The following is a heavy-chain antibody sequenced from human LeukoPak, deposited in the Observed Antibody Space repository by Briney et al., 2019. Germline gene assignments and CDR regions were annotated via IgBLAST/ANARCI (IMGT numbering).Heavy chain of an antibody. V-gene: IGHV1-2*02. CDR2: INPNSGGT. CDR3: ARGWRLLGPYYYYYMDV. D-gene: IGHD2/OR15-2a*01. Sequence: ASVKVSCKASGYTFTGYYMHWVRQAPGQGLEWMGWINPNSGGTNYAQKFQGRVTMTRDTSISTAYMELSRLRSDDTAVYYCARGWRLLGPYYYYYMDVWGKGTTVTVSS. J-gene: IGHJ6*03. CDR1: GYTFTGYY.